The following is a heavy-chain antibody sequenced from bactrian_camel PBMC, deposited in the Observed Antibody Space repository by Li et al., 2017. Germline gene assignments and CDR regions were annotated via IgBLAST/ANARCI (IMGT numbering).Heavy chain of an antibody. V-gene: IGHV3S40*01. CDR2: IVSGGGTT. Sequence: DVQLVESGGGSVQAEGSLRLSCAASGFTFSSYAMSWVRQAPGKGLEWVSAIVSGGGTTYYANSVKGRFTISRDNAKNTVLLQLDSLKTEDMGTYFCVKDVVLEVGSRYYHAMDYWGKGTQVTVS. D-gene: IGHD3*01. CDR1: GFTFSSYA. J-gene: IGHJ7*01.